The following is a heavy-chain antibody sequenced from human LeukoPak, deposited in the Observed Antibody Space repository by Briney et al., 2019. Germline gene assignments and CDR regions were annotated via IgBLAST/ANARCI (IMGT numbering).Heavy chain of an antibody. J-gene: IGHJ4*02. CDR3: ARADIAATIGDY. CDR1: GGSVSSGSYY. CDR2: IYYSGST. V-gene: IGHV4-61*01. D-gene: IGHD5-12*01. Sequence: SETLSLTCTVSGGSVSSGSYYWSWIRQPPGKGLEWIGYIYYSGSTNYNPSLKSRVTISVDTSKNQFSLKLSSVTAADTAVYYCARADIAATIGDYWGQGTLVTVSS.